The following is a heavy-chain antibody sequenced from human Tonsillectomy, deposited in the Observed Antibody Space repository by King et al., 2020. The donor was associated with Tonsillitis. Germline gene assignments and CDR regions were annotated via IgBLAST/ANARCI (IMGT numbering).Heavy chain of an antibody. CDR2: ITWNSGRI. CDR1: GFTFEDYA. V-gene: IGHV3-9*01. CDR3: AKDLGIPYYYGMDV. D-gene: IGHD6-13*01. J-gene: IGHJ6*02. Sequence: QLVQSGGGLVQPGRSLRVSCAASGFTFEDYAMHWVRQAPGKGLEWVSGITWNSGRIGYADSVKGRFTISRDNAKNSLYLQMNNLRAEDTALYYCAKDLGIPYYYGMDVWGQGTTVTVSS.